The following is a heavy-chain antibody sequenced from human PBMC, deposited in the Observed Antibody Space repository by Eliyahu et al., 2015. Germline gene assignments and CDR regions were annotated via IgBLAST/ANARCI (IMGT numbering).Heavy chain of an antibody. Sequence: EVHLVESGGGLIQPGGSLRLSCAASGFXVSTSYMXWVRQAPGKGLEWVSVLYSGGNTYYADSVKGRFTISRDNSKNTLNLQMNTLRVEDTAVYYCARDLSGDSPAHWGQGTLVTVSS. CDR1: GFXVSTSY. J-gene: IGHJ4*02. D-gene: IGHD5-12*01. CDR2: LYSGGNT. V-gene: IGHV3-53*01. CDR3: ARDLSGDSPAH.